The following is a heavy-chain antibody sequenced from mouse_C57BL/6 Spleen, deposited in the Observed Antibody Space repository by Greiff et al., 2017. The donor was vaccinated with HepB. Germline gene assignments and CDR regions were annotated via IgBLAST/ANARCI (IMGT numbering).Heavy chain of an antibody. Sequence: QVQLKESGAELARPGASVKMSCKASGYTFTSYTMHWVKQRPGQGLEWIGYINPSSGYTKYNQKFKDKATLTADKSSSTAYMQLSSLTSEDSAVYYCASPLYDGYSWFAYWGQGTLVTVSA. CDR2: INPSSGYT. CDR3: ASPLYDGYSWFAY. V-gene: IGHV1-4*01. J-gene: IGHJ3*01. CDR1: GYTFTSYT. D-gene: IGHD2-3*01.